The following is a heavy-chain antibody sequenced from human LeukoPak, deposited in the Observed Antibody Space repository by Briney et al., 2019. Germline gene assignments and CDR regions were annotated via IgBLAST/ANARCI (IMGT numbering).Heavy chain of an antibody. CDR2: IYPGDSDT. V-gene: IGHV5-51*01. CDR3: ARQQYYYDSSGYYHNSVWFDP. Sequence: GESLKISCKGSGYSFTSYWIGWVRQMPGKGLEWLGIIYPGDSDTRYSPSFQGQVTISADKSISTAYLQWSSLKASDTAMYYCARQQYYYDSSGYYHNSVWFDPWGQGTLVTVSS. D-gene: IGHD3-22*01. CDR1: GYSFTSYW. J-gene: IGHJ5*02.